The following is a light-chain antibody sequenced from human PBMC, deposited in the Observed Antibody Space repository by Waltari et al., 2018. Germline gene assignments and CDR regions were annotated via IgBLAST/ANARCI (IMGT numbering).Light chain of an antibody. CDR1: RLEDQF. CDR3: QAWDSNTHVV. CDR2: KDS. V-gene: IGLV3-1*01. Sequence: SLELTQPPSVSVSPGQTASISCSGHRLEDQFVCWYQQKPGQSPLLVIYKDSKRPSEFPERYYGSSAGNTATRTISGTQAGDEADYCCQAWDSNTHVVFGGGTKLTVL. J-gene: IGLJ2*01.